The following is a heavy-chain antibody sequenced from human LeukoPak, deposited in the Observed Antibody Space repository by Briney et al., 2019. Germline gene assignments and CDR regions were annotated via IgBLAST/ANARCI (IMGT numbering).Heavy chain of an antibody. V-gene: IGHV4-34*01. Sequence: SETLSLTCAVYGGSFSGYYWSWIRQPPGKGLEWIGEINHSGSTNYNPSLKSRVTISVDTSKNQFSLKLSSGTAADTAVYYCARVTRRYLSIAAHRAFDIWGQGTMVTVSS. CDR3: ARVTRRYLSIAAHRAFDI. J-gene: IGHJ3*02. CDR2: INHSGST. D-gene: IGHD6-6*01. CDR1: GGSFSGYY.